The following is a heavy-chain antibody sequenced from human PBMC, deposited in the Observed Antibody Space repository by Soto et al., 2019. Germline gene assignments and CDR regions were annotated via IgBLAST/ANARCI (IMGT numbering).Heavy chain of an antibody. J-gene: IGHJ4*02. D-gene: IGHD3-10*01. CDR2: ISAYNGNT. Sequence: QVQLVQSGAEVKKPGASVKVSCKASGYTFTSYGISWVRQAPGQGLEWMGWISAYNGNTNYAQKLQGRVTMTTDTATSQAYMELRSLRSDGKALYYCAREKGDGSGSYYGYWGQGTLVTVSS. CDR1: GYTFTSYG. V-gene: IGHV1-18*01. CDR3: AREKGDGSGSYYGY.